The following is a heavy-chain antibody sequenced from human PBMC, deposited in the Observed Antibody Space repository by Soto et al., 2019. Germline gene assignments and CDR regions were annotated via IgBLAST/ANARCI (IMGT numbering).Heavy chain of an antibody. CDR1: GYTFTDFG. V-gene: IGHV1-46*03. J-gene: IGHJ4*02. D-gene: IGHD5-12*01. CDR2: INRSGGST. CDR3: TREIVATTLDY. Sequence: ASVKVSCKASGYTFTDFGISWVRQAPGQGLELMGIINRSGGSTNFPQKFQGRVTMTRDTSTSTVYMELSSLRSEDTAVYYRTREIVATTLDYWGQGTLVTVSS.